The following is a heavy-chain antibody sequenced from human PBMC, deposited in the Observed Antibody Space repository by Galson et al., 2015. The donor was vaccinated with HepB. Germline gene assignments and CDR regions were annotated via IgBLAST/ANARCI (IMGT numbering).Heavy chain of an antibody. CDR3: ARVYGDYVWGPCYFDY. V-gene: IGHV4-59*01. J-gene: IGHJ4*02. CDR2: IYYSGST. Sequence: ETLSLTCTVSGGSISSYYWSWIRQPPGKGLEWIGYIYYSGSTNYNPSLKSRVTISVDTSKNQFSLKLSSVTAADTAVYYCARVYGDYVWGPCYFDYWGQGTLVTVSS. D-gene: IGHD4-17*01. CDR1: GGSISSYY.